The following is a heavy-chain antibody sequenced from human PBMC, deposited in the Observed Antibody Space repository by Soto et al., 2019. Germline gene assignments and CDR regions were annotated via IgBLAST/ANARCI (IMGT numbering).Heavy chain of an antibody. V-gene: IGHV3-23*01. CDR3: AKNPITTIVGPWFDP. Sequence: GGSLRLSCAASGFTFSAYAMSWVRQAPGKGLEWVSVISGSGGTTYYADSVKGRFTISRDNSKNTLYVQMNSLRAEDTAVYYCAKNPITTIVGPWFDPWGQGTLVTVSS. CDR2: ISGSGGTT. CDR1: GFTFSAYA. J-gene: IGHJ5*02. D-gene: IGHD3-22*01.